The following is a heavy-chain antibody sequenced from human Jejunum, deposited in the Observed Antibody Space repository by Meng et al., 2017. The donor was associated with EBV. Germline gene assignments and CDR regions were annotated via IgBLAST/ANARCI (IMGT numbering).Heavy chain of an antibody. CDR2: INHSGST. Sequence: QRQLQQLGAGLLKPSETLSLTCAVYRGSFSGYYWSWIRQHPGKGLEWIGEINHSGSTNYNPSLRSRVTISVETSKNQFSLRLNSVTAADTAVYYCARVAFSYTTRSLDSWGQGTLVTVSS. CDR1: RGSFSGYY. J-gene: IGHJ4*02. D-gene: IGHD3-16*02. V-gene: IGHV4-34*02. CDR3: ARVAFSYTTRSLDS.